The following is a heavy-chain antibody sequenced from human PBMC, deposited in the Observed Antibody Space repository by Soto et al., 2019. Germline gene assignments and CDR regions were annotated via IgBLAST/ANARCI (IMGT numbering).Heavy chain of an antibody. J-gene: IGHJ5*02. CDR3: ARDGSWFGELIGQAHP. D-gene: IGHD3-10*01. CDR1: GGTFSSYA. CDR2: IIPIFGTA. Sequence: QVQLVQSGAEVKKPGSSVKVSCKASGGTFSSYAISWVRQAPGHGLEWMGGIIPIFGTANYAQKFQGRVTIPADDSPSPAYMGLSSLRSEDTAVYSCARDGSWFGELIGQAHPWGQGTLVTVSS. V-gene: IGHV1-69*01.